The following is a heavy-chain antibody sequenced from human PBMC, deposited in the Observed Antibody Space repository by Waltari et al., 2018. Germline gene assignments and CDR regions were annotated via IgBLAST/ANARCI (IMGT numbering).Heavy chain of an antibody. CDR3: ARIRYSGYDYFVYYFDY. Sequence: QVTLKESGPVLVKPTETLTLTCTVSGFSLSNGRMGVSWIRQPPGKALEWLAHIFSNDEKSYSTSRKSSLTISKDTSKSQVVLKMTNMDPVDTATYNCARIRYSGYDYFVYYFDYWGQGTLVTVSS. V-gene: IGHV2-26*01. D-gene: IGHD5-12*01. CDR2: IFSNDEK. CDR1: GFSLSNGRMG. J-gene: IGHJ4*02.